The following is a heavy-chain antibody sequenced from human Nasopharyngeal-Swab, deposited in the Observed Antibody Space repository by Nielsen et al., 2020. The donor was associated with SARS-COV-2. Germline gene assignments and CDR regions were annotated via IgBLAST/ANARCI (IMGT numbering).Heavy chain of an antibody. CDR2: IYHSGST. CDR1: GGSFTDYY. V-gene: IGHV4-34*01. CDR3: AKVGGAVAG. D-gene: IGHD6-19*01. Sequence: SETLSLTCAVYGGSFTDYYWTWIRQPPGKGMEWIGEIYHSGSTKYNPSLKSRVTISVDRSKNQFSLKLKSVTAADTAVYYCAKVGGAVAGWGQGTLVTVSS. J-gene: IGHJ4*02.